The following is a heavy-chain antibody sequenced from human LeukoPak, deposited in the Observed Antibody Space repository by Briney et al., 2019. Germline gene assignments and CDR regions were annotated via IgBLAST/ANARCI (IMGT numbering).Heavy chain of an antibody. V-gene: IGHV4-34*01. CDR1: GGSFSDYS. Sequence: SETLSLTCAVYGGSFSDYSWSWIRQPPGKGLEWIGEIDHSGSTNYNPSLKSRVTISVDTSKKQFSLKLSSVTAADTAVYYCATWLPTDYWGQGTLVTVSS. J-gene: IGHJ4*02. CDR2: IDHSGST. D-gene: IGHD5-12*01. CDR3: ATWLPTDY.